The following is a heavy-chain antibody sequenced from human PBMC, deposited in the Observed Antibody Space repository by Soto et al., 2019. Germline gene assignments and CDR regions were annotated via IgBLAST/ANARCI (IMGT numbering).Heavy chain of an antibody. D-gene: IGHD2-2*01. CDR3: ARAYCSSTSCYAAYYYGMDV. CDR2: IGTAGDT. Sequence: GGSLRLSCAASGFTFSSYDMHWVRQATGKGLEWVSAIGTAGDTYYPGSVKGRFTISRENAKNSLYLQMNSLRAGDTAVYYCARAYCSSTSCYAAYYYGMDVWGQGTTVTVSS. CDR1: GFTFSSYD. V-gene: IGHV3-13*04. J-gene: IGHJ6*02.